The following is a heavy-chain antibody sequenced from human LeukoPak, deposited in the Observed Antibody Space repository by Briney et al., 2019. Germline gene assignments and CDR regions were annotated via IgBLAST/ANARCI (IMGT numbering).Heavy chain of an antibody. Sequence: SETLSLTCTVSGGSISSYYWSWIRQPPGKGLEWIGYIYYSGSTYYNPSLKSRVTISVDTSKNQFSLKLSSVTAADTAVYYCARHDRVGSYCSGGSCLIREGFFEYWGQGTLVTVSS. CDR1: GGSISSYY. D-gene: IGHD2-15*01. J-gene: IGHJ4*02. CDR2: IYYSGST. V-gene: IGHV4-59*04. CDR3: ARHDRVGSYCSGGSCLIREGFFEY.